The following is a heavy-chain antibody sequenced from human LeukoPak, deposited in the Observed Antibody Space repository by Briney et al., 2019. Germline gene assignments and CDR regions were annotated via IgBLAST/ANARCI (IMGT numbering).Heavy chain of an antibody. V-gene: IGHV3-30*18. CDR2: ISYDGSNK. D-gene: IGHD4-17*01. CDR3: AKGSYGDYVLGYFQH. CDR1: GFTFSSYG. Sequence: GGSLRLSCAASGFTFSSYGMHWVRQAPGKGLEWVAVISYDGSNKYYADSVKGRFTISRDNSRNTLYLQMNSLRAEDTAVYYCAKGSYGDYVLGYFQHWGQGTLVTVSS. J-gene: IGHJ1*01.